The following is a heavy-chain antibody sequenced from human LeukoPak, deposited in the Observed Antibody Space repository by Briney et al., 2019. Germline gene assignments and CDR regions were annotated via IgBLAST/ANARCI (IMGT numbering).Heavy chain of an antibody. CDR2: IYYSGST. CDR3: ARGPGYYGSGYMDV. D-gene: IGHD3-10*01. CDR1: GGSISSSSYY. V-gene: IGHV4-39*07. Sequence: SETLSLTCTVSGGSISSSSYYWGWIRQPPGKGLEWIGSIYYSGSTYYNPSLKSRVTISVDTSKNQFSLKLSSVTAADTAVYYCARGPGYYGSGYMDVWGKGTTVTVSS. J-gene: IGHJ6*03.